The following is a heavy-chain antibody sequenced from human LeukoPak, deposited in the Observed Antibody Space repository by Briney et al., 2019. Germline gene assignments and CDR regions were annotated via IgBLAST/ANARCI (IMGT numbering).Heavy chain of an antibody. V-gene: IGHV1-18*01. CDR2: ISAYNGNT. D-gene: IGHD2-15*01. J-gene: IGHJ4*02. Sequence: GASVKVSCKASGYTFTSYGISWVRQAPGQGLEWMGWISAYNGNTNYAQKLQGRVTMTTDTSTSTAYMELRSLRSDDTAVYYCARDLGYCSGGSCYYRGYFDYWGQGTLVTVSS. CDR3: ARDLGYCSGGSCYYRGYFDY. CDR1: GYTFTSYG.